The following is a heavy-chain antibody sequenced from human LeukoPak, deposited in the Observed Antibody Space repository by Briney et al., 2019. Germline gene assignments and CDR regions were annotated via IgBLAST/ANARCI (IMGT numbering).Heavy chain of an antibody. D-gene: IGHD3-10*01. Sequence: SETLSLTCTVSGGSISSSSYYWGWIRQPPGKGLEWIGSIYYSGSTNYNPSLKSRVIISVDTSKNQFSLKLSSVTAADTAVYYCARRPSGSGSYGFDPWGQGTLVTVSS. CDR2: IYYSGST. CDR3: ARRPSGSGSYGFDP. V-gene: IGHV4-39*07. J-gene: IGHJ5*02. CDR1: GGSISSSSYY.